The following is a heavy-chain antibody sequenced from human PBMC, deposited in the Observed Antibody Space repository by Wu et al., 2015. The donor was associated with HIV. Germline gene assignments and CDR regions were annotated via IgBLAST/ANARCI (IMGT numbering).Heavy chain of an antibody. J-gene: IGHJ6*03. CDR3: ARDRWNSSPYYMDV. CDR1: GGTFSSYA. CDR2: IIPIFGTA. V-gene: IGHV1-69*05. D-gene: IGHD1-7*01. Sequence: QVQLVQSGAEVKKPGSSVKVSCKASGGTFSSYAISWVRQAPGQGLEWMGGIIPIFGTANYAQKFQGRVTITTDESTSTAYMELSSLRSDDTAVYYCARDRWNSSPYYMDVWGKGTTVTVSS.